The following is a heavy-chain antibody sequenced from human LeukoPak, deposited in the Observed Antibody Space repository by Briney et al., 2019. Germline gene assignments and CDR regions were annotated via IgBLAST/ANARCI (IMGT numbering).Heavy chain of an antibody. V-gene: IGHV4-59*01. Sequence: SETLSLTCTVSGGSISSYYWSWIRQPPGKGLEWIGYIYYSESTNYNPSLKSRVTISVDTSKNQFSLKLSSVTAADTAVYYCARDAAEDYYYYMDVWGKGTTVTVSS. CDR2: IYYSEST. D-gene: IGHD6-13*01. CDR1: GGSISSYY. J-gene: IGHJ6*03. CDR3: ARDAAEDYYYYMDV.